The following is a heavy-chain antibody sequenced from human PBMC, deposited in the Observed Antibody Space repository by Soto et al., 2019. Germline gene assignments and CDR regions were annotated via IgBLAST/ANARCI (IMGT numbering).Heavy chain of an antibody. D-gene: IGHD6-13*01. CDR3: ARGRGAAADYFDF. Sequence: GGSLRLSCAVSGFPFSDYYMTWIRTAPGKGLEWVSYISSSTSHTNYADSVKGRFTISRDNAKNSLFLQMSSLRAEDTAVYYCARGRGAAADYFDFWGQGTLVTVSS. J-gene: IGHJ4*02. V-gene: IGHV3-11*05. CDR1: GFPFSDYY. CDR2: ISSSTSHT.